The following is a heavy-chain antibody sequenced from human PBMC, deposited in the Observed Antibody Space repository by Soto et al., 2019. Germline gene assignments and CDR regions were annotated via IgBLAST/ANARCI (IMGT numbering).Heavy chain of an antibody. D-gene: IGHD1-1*01. CDR1: GFTFTDYW. V-gene: IGHV3-74*01. J-gene: IGHJ5*02. Sequence: GGSLRLSCAASGFTFTDYWTHWVRQAPGKGLVWVSRINSDGSRTSYADSVTGRFTISRDNAKNTLYLQMNSLRAEDTAVYYCARAVNWNEFDPWGQGTLVTVSS. CDR3: ARAVNWNEFDP. CDR2: INSDGSRT.